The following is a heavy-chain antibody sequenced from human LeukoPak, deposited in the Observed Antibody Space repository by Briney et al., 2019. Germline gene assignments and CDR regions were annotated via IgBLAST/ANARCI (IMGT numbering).Heavy chain of an antibody. D-gene: IGHD3-10*01. CDR1: GFTVSSNY. J-gene: IGHJ6*03. CDR2: IYSGGST. CDR3: ARDQVTDSYYYMDV. V-gene: IGHV3-66*01. Sequence: GGSLRLSCAASGFTVSSNYMSWVRQAPGKGLEWVSVIYSGGSTYYADSVKGRFTISRDNSKNTLYLQMNSLRAEDTAVYYCARDQVTDSYYYMDVWGKGTTVTVSS.